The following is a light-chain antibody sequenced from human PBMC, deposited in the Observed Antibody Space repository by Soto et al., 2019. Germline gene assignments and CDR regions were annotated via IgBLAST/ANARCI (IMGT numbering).Light chain of an antibody. CDR1: QSVSSSY. J-gene: IGKJ1*01. CDR2: GES. CDR3: QQYGSAWT. Sequence: VLTRSPSARYLSAGGRAVDPCGASQSVSSSYLAWYQQKPGQAPRLLIHGESSRATGIPDRFSGRGSGTDFTLTINTREPEDFAVYYCQQYGSAWTLGQGTKVDIK. V-gene: IGKV3-20*01.